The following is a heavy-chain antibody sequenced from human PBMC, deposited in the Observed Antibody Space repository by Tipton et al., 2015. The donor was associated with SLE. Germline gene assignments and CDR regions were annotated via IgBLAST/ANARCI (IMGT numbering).Heavy chain of an antibody. CDR3: AREGAEKVRTSYYYYMDV. J-gene: IGHJ6*03. CDR2: IFARGST. D-gene: IGHD3-10*01. CDR1: GGSVSSGNYY. Sequence: TLSLTCTVSGGSVSSGNYYWSWIRQPAGKGLEWIGRIFARGSTNYNPSLNSRVTISVDTSKNQFSLMLSSVTASDTAVYYCAREGAEKVRTSYYYYMDVWGKGTTVTISS. V-gene: IGHV4-61*02.